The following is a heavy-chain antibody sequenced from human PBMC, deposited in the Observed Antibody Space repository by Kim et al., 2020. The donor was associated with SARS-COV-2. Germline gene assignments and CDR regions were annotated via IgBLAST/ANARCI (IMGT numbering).Heavy chain of an antibody. V-gene: IGHV4-39*01. J-gene: IGHJ2*01. Sequence: PSLTSRVTISLDTSKNQFSLKLSSVTAADTAVYYCASTMVRGVNDWYFDLWGRGTLVTVSS. D-gene: IGHD3-10*01. CDR3: ASTMVRGVNDWYFDL.